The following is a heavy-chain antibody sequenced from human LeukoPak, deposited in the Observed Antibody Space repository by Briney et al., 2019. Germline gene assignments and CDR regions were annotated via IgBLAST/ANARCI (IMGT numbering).Heavy chain of an antibody. Sequence: PSETLSLTCAVSGGSISSCNWWSWVRRPPGKGLEWIGEIYHSGSINYNPSLKSRVTISVDKSKNQLSLRLTSVTAADTAVYYCARDNGAIRAYYYHGMDVWGQGTTVTVSS. D-gene: IGHD2-8*01. CDR1: GGSISSCNW. CDR2: IYHSGSI. V-gene: IGHV4-4*02. CDR3: ARDNGAIRAYYYHGMDV. J-gene: IGHJ6*02.